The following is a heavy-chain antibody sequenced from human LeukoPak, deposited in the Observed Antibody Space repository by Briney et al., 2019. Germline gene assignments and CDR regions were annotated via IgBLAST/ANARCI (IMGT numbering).Heavy chain of an antibody. V-gene: IGHV5-51*01. CDR1: GYSFTTYW. J-gene: IGHJ1*01. D-gene: IGHD2-2*01. Sequence: GESLKISCKGSGYSFTTYWIGWVRQMPGKGLEWMGFVYPGDSDTRYSPSFQGQVIISADKSITTAYVQWSSLKTSDTAVYYCVRLLGDCIGTSCSRYFHDWGQGTQVTVSS. CDR3: VRLLGDCIGTSCSRYFHD. CDR2: VYPGDSDT.